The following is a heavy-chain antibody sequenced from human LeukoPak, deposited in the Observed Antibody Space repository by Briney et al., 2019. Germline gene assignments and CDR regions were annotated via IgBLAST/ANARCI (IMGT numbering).Heavy chain of an antibody. CDR1: KFTFSTSA. Sequence: GGSLRLSCAASKFTFSTSAMSWVRQAPGKGLEWVSAISGSGANTYYVDSVKGRFTISRDNSKDTLYLEMSSLRADDTAVYYCAKESQTYYDIMTGYPNYYFDYWGQGTLVTVSS. J-gene: IGHJ4*02. CDR3: AKESQTYYDIMTGYPNYYFDY. D-gene: IGHD3-9*01. V-gene: IGHV3-23*01. CDR2: ISGSGANT.